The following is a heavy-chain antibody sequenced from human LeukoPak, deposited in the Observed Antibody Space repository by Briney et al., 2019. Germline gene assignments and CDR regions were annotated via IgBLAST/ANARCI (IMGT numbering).Heavy chain of an antibody. CDR3: ACRDLSSTWSYP. V-gene: IGHV5-51*01. D-gene: IGHD6-13*01. CDR2: IYPGDSRT. J-gene: IGHJ5*02. CDR1: GYSFSSYW. Sequence: GESLKISCKGIGYSFSSYWIDWVRQVPGKGMEWMGVIYPGDSRTRYNPSFQGQVTISVDKSVSTAYLQWGSLKASDTAMYYCACRDLSSTWSYPWGQGTLVTVSP.